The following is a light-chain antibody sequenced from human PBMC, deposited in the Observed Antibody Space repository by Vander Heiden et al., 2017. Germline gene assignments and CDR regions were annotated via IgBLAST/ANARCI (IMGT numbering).Light chain of an antibody. CDR1: QSFSSNY. J-gene: IGKJ1*01. CDR3: QQYHASPRT. V-gene: IGKV3-20*01. Sequence: EIVLTQSPGTLSLSPGERGTLSCRASQSFSSNYLAWYQQKPGQAPRLLISGATNRATGLPDRFSGSGSGTDFTLTISRLEPEDFAVYYCQQYHASPRTFGQGTNVEIK. CDR2: GAT.